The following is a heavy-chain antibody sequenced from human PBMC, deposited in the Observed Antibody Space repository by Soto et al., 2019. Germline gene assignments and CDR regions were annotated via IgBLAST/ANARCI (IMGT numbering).Heavy chain of an antibody. CDR3: AKYTAMVKEFDGEANFDY. CDR1: GFTFSSYA. D-gene: IGHD5-18*01. J-gene: IGHJ4*02. CDR2: ISGSGGST. V-gene: IGHV3-23*01. Sequence: GSLRLSCAASGFTFSSYAMSWVRQAPGKGLEWVSAISGSGGSTYYADSVKGRFTISRDNSKNTLYLQMNSLRAEDTAVYYCAKYTAMVKEFDGEANFDYWGQGTLVTVSS.